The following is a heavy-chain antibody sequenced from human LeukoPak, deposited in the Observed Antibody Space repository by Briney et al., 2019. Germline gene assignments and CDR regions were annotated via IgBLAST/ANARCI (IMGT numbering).Heavy chain of an antibody. CDR2: IKRDGSEK. CDR1: GFTFSSYW. Sequence: GGSLRLSCAASGFTFSSYWMTWVRQAPGKGLEWVANIKRDGSEKPYVDSVKGRFTISRDNAKNTLYLQMNSLRAEDTAVYYCVYRGSEGYWGQGTLVTVSS. D-gene: IGHD3-10*01. CDR3: VYRGSEGY. V-gene: IGHV3-7*01. J-gene: IGHJ4*02.